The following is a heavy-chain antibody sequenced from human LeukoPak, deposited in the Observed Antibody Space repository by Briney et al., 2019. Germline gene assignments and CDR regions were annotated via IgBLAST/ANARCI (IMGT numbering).Heavy chain of an antibody. D-gene: IGHD6-13*01. Sequence: GGFLRLSCAASGFTFSAYTMSWVRQAPGKGLEGVSSITTSSDYKYYADSLRGRLTISRDNAKNSLFLQMNSLRGDDTAVYYCARDPAATPLDYWGQGILVTVSS. CDR3: ARDPAATPLDY. J-gene: IGHJ4*02. CDR1: GFTFSAYT. V-gene: IGHV3-21*01. CDR2: ITTSSDYK.